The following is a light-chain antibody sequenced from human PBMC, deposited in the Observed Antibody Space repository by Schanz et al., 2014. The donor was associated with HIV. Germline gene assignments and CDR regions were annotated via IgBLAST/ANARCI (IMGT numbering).Light chain of an antibody. CDR3: QSFDDSLSGVV. Sequence: QSALTQPPSASGSPGQSVTISCTGTSSDVGDYNYVSWYQQHPGKAPKLMIYGVSDRPSGVSNRFSGSKSGNTASLTISGXXAEDEADYYCQSFDDSLSGVVFGGGTKLTVL. V-gene: IGLV2-8*01. J-gene: IGLJ2*01. CDR1: SSDVGDYNY. CDR2: GVS.